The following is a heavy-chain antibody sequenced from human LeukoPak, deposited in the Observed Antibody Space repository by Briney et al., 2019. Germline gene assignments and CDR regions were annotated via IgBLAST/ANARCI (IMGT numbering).Heavy chain of an antibody. CDR2: INPNSGGT. Sequence: GASVTVSCTASGYTFTGYYMHWVRQAPGQGLEWMGWINPNSGGTNYAQKFQGRVTMTRDTSISTAYMELSRLRSDDTAVYYCARVIVVVPAAMNAFDIWGQGTMVTVSS. CDR1: GYTFTGYY. CDR3: ARVIVVVPAAMNAFDI. V-gene: IGHV1-2*02. J-gene: IGHJ3*02. D-gene: IGHD2-2*01.